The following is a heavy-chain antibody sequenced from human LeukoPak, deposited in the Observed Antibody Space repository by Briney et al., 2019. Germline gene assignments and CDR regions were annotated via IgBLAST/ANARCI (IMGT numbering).Heavy chain of an antibody. CDR1: GYTFTNYG. Sequence: ASVKVSCKASGYTFTNYGISWVRQAPGQGLEWMGWISIYNGNTDYAQKLRGRVTMTTDTSTSTAYMELRSLRSDDSAVYYCARITYDFWSGYYMPDDPWGQGTLVTVSS. D-gene: IGHD3-3*01. V-gene: IGHV1-18*01. CDR3: ARITYDFWSGYYMPDDP. CDR2: ISIYNGNT. J-gene: IGHJ5*02.